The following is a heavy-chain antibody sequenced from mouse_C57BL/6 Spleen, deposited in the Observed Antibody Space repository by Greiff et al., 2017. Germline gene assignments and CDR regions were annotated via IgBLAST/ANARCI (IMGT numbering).Heavy chain of an antibody. CDR3: ARDEGYGTTNFDY. V-gene: IGHV5-4*01. Sequence: EVQGVESGGGLVKPGGSLKLSCAASGFTFSSYAMSWVRQTPEKRLEWVATISDGGSYTYYPDNVKGRFTISRDNAKNNLYLQMSHLKSEDTAMYYCARDEGYGTTNFDYWGQGTTLTVSS. CDR1: GFTFSSYA. CDR2: ISDGGSYT. J-gene: IGHJ2*01. D-gene: IGHD2-1*01.